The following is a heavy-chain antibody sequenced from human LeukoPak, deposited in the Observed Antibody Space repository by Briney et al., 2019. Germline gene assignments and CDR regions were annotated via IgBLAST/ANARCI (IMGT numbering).Heavy chain of an antibody. V-gene: IGHV3-33*08. CDR3: ARELASMVREYYFDY. CDR2: IWYDGSNK. J-gene: IGHJ4*02. Sequence: GGSLRLSCAASGFTFSSYGMHWVRQAPGKGLEWVAVIWYDGSNKYYADSVKGRFTISRDNSKNTQYLQMNSLRAEDTAVYYCARELASMVREYYFDYWGQGTLVTVSS. D-gene: IGHD3-10*01. CDR1: GFTFSSYG.